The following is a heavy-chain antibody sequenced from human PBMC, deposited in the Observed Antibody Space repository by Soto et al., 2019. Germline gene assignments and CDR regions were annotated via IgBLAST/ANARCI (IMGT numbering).Heavy chain of an antibody. CDR1: GGSISSSSYY. D-gene: IGHD6-6*01. J-gene: IGHJ4*02. CDR2: IYYSGST. Sequence: SETLSLTCTVSGGSISSSSYYWGWIRQPPGKGLEWIGSIYYSGSTYYNPSLKSRVTISVDTSKNQFSLKLSSVTAADTAVYYCARHGRIAARRGMTDYWGQGTLVTVSS. CDR3: ARHGRIAARRGMTDY. V-gene: IGHV4-39*01.